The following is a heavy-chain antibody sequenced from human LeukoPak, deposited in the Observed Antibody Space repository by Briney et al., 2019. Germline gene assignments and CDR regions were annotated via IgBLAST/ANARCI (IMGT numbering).Heavy chain of an antibody. J-gene: IGHJ4*02. CDR1: GFTFGDYA. CDR2: IRSKAYGGTT. Sequence: GESLRLSCTASGFTFGDYAMSWVRQAPGKGLEWVGFIRSKAYGGTTEYAAPVKGRFTISRDDSKNTLYLQMNSLKTEDTAVYYCTTGWSDSSGYYSPNKFDYWGQGTLVTVSS. D-gene: IGHD3-22*01. V-gene: IGHV3-49*04. CDR3: TTGWSDSSGYYSPNKFDY.